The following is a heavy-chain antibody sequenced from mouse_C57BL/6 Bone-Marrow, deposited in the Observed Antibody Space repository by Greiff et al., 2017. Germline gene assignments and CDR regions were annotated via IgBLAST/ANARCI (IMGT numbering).Heavy chain of an antibody. CDR2: IYPGSGST. Sequence: VQLQQPGAELVKPGASVKMSCKASGYTFTSSWITWVKPRPGQGLEWIGDIYPGSGSTNYNEKFKSKATLTVDTSSSTAYMQLSSLTSEDSAVYYCARLPYYSNLYWYFDVWGTGTTVTVSS. CDR3: ARLPYYSNLYWYFDV. D-gene: IGHD2-5*01. J-gene: IGHJ1*03. V-gene: IGHV1-55*01. CDR1: GYTFTSSW.